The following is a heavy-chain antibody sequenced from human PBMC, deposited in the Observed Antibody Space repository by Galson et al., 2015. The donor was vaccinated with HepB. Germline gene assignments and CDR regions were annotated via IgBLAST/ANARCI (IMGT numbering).Heavy chain of an antibody. Sequence: SLRLSCAASGFTFSNFWMSWVRQAPGKGLEWIGNIKPDGTEKYYADSMKGRFTIYRDNARNSVYLQIYNVRAEDTAVYYCTSTSMASPGRHWGQGTLVTVSS. CDR3: TSTSMASPGRH. CDR1: GFTFSNFW. V-gene: IGHV3-7*03. CDR2: IKPDGTEK. D-gene: IGHD6-6*01. J-gene: IGHJ4*02.